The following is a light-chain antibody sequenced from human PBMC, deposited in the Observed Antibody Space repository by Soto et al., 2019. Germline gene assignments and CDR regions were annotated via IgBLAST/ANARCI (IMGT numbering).Light chain of an antibody. Sequence: EGVLTQFPASLSLSPEERATLSCRAGQSVSNNYLAWYQQKPGQAPTVLIDGASTRATGIPARFSGSASGTDFTRTISSLEPDEFAGYYCQQRSNWPPGGTFGGGTKVDIK. CDR3: QQRSNWPPGGT. J-gene: IGKJ4*01. CDR2: GAS. V-gene: IGKV3-11*01. CDR1: QSVSNNY.